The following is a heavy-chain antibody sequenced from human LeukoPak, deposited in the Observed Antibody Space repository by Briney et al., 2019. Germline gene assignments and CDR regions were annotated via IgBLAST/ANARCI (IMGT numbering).Heavy chain of an antibody. J-gene: IGHJ5*02. V-gene: IGHV4-4*07. D-gene: IGHD3-10*01. CDR2: IYTSGST. Sequence: PSETLSLTCTVSGGSISSYYWSWIRQPAGKGLEWIGRIYTSGSTNYNPSLKSRVTMSVDTSKNQFSLRLSSVTAADTAVYYCARASYYYGSGSGPRFDPWGQGTLVTVSS. CDR1: GGSISSYY. CDR3: ARASYYYGSGSGPRFDP.